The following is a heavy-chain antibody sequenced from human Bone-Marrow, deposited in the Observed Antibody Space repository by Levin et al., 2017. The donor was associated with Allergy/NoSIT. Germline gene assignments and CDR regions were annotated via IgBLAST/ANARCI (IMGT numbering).Heavy chain of an antibody. CDR3: AKDYLGQQLVGGWFDP. V-gene: IGHV3-9*01. CDR2: ISWNSGSI. D-gene: IGHD6-13*01. J-gene: IGHJ5*02. CDR1: GFTFDDYA. Sequence: GGSLRLSCAASGFTFDDYAMHWVRQAPGKGLEWVSGISWNSGSIGYADSVKGRFTISRDNAKNSLYLQMNSLRAEDTALYYCAKDYLGQQLVGGWFDPWGQGTLVTVSS.